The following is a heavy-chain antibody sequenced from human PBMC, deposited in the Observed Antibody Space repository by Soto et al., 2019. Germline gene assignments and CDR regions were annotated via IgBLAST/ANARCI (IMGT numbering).Heavy chain of an antibody. D-gene: IGHD2-2*02. V-gene: IGHV1-8*01. CDR1: GYTFTSYD. CDR2: MNPNSGNT. Sequence: ASVKVSCKASGYTFTSYDIDWVRQAIGQGLEWMGRMNPNSGNTGYAQKFQGRVTMTRNTSISTAYMELSSLRSEDTAVYYWARGYCSSTSCYRAPHYWGQGTLVTVS. CDR3: ARGYCSSTSCYRAPHY. J-gene: IGHJ4*02.